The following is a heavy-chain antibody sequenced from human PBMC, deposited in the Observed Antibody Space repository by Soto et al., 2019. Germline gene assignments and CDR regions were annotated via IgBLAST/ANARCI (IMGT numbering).Heavy chain of an antibody. V-gene: IGHV3-30*18. CDR1: GFTFSSYG. CDR3: AKAFSFDY. J-gene: IGHJ4*02. Sequence: GGSLRLSCAASGFTFSSYGMHWVRQAPGKGLEWVAVISYDGSNKYYADSVKGRFTISRDNSKNTLYLQMNSLRAEDTAVYYCAKAFSFDYWGQGTLVTVSS. CDR2: ISYDGSNK.